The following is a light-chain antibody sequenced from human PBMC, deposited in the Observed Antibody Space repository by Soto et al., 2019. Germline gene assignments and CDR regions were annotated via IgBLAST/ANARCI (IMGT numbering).Light chain of an antibody. J-gene: IGKJ4*01. CDR2: DAS. CDR3: QHRSNWPLT. Sequence: EIVLTQSPATLSLSPGERATLSCRASQSVNSYLAWYQQKPGQAPRLLIYDASNRASVIPARFSGSVSGTDFTLTISRLEPEDFAVYFCQHRSNWPLTFGGGTKVEIK. V-gene: IGKV3-11*01. CDR1: QSVNSY.